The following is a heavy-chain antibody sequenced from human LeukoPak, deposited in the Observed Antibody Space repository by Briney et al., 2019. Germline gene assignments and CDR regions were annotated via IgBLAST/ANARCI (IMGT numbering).Heavy chain of an antibody. CDR1: GFSFTSYG. CDR2: ISSTSGTK. CDR3: ARVSFTSAWSFDY. D-gene: IGHD6-19*01. J-gene: IGHJ4*02. Sequence: GGSLRLSCTDSGFSFTSYGMNWVRQAPGKGLEWVSYISSTSGTKEYADSVNGRFTISRDNAKNSLYLQIDGLRVEDTAVYYCARVSFTSAWSFDYWGPGTLVSVSS. V-gene: IGHV3-48*04.